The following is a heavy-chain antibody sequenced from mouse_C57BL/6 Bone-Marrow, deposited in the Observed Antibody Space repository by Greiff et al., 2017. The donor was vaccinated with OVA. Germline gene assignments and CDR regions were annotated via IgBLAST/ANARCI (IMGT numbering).Heavy chain of an antibody. CDR1: GFTFSSYG. CDR3: ARQSSGYAMDY. CDR2: ISSGGSYT. V-gene: IGHV5-6*02. J-gene: IGHJ4*01. Sequence: DVMLVESGGDLVKPGGSLKLSCAASGFTFSSYGMSWVRQTPDKRLEWVATISSGGSYTYYPDSVKGRFTISRDNAKNTLYLQMSSLKSEDTAMDDCARQSSGYAMDYWGQGTSVTVSS. D-gene: IGHD3-2*02.